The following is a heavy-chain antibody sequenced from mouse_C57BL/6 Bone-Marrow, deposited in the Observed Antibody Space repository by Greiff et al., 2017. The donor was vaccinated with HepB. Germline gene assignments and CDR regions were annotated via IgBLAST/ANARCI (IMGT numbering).Heavy chain of an antibody. D-gene: IGHD2-4*01. CDR3: ARWVIYYDYPGFDY. J-gene: IGHJ2*01. CDR1: GYTFTSYW. CDR2: IHPNSGST. Sequence: QVQLQQPGAELVKPGASVKLSCKASGYTFTSYWMHWVKQRPGQGLEWIGMIHPNSGSTNYNEKFKSKATLTVDKSSSTAYMQLSSLTSEDSAVYYGARWVIYYDYPGFDYWGQGTTLTVAS. V-gene: IGHV1-64*01.